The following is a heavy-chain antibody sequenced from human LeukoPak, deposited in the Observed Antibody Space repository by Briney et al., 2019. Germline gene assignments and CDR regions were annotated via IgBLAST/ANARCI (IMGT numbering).Heavy chain of an antibody. V-gene: IGHV3-33*06. CDR2: IWYDGSNK. CDR1: GFTFSNYG. Sequence: PGGSLRLSCAASGFTFSNYGMHWVRQARGKGLEWVAVIWYDGSNKYYADSVKGRFTISRDNSKNTLYLQMNSLRAEDTAVYYCAKAGITISGPWDYWGQGTLVTVSS. CDR3: AKAGITISGPWDY. J-gene: IGHJ4*02. D-gene: IGHD3-3*01.